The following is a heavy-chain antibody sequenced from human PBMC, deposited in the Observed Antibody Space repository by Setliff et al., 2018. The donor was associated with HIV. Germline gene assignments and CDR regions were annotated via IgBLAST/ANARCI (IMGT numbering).Heavy chain of an antibody. CDR3: ARQKRGVDAFDI. V-gene: IGHV4-34*01. J-gene: IGHJ3*02. CDR2: INHSGST. CDR1: GGSFSGYY. D-gene: IGHD3-10*01. Sequence: PSETLSLTCAVYGGSFSGYYWSWIRQPPGKGLEWIGEINHSGSTNYNPSLKSRVTISVDTSKNQFSLKLSSVTAADTAVYYCARQKRGVDAFDIWGPGTMVTVSS.